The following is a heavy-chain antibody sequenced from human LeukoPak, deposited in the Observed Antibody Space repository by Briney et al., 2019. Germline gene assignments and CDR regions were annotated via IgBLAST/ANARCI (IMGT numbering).Heavy chain of an antibody. Sequence: PSETLSLTCTVSGGSISSYYWSWIRQPPGRGLEWIGYIYSSGSTNYNPSLKSRITISVDTSKNQFSLKLSSVTAADTAVYYCARFAYCGGHCWYYFDYWGQGSLVTVSS. CDR2: IYSSGST. D-gene: IGHD2-21*02. V-gene: IGHV4-59*01. CDR1: GGSISSYY. CDR3: ARFAYCGGHCWYYFDY. J-gene: IGHJ4*02.